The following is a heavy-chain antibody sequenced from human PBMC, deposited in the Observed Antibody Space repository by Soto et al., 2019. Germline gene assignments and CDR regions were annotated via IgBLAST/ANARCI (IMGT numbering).Heavy chain of an antibody. CDR2: IYYSGST. D-gene: IGHD2-2*01. J-gene: IGHJ5*02. CDR3: ARYQLIDGFDP. Sequence: SETLSLTCTVSGGSISSYYWNLLRQPPGKGLEWIGYIYYSGSTYYNPSLKTRVTISVDTPKNQFSLKLSSVTAADTAVYYCARYQLIDGFDPWGQGTLVTVSS. V-gene: IGHV4-59*04. CDR1: GGSISSYY.